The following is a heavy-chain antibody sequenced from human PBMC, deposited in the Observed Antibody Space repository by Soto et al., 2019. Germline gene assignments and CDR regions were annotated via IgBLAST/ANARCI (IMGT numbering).Heavy chain of an antibody. CDR2: ISGSGGST. D-gene: IGHD2-2*01. CDR3: ANPPPDIVVVPADDHFDY. CDR1: GFTFSSYA. V-gene: IGHV3-23*01. Sequence: EVQLLESGGGLVQPGGSLRLSCAASGFTFSSYAMSWVRQAPGKGLEWVSAISGSGGSTYYADSVKGRCTIYRDDSTNTLYLQMHSLRAEDTAVYYCANPPPDIVVVPADDHFDYWGQGTLVAVSS. J-gene: IGHJ4*02.